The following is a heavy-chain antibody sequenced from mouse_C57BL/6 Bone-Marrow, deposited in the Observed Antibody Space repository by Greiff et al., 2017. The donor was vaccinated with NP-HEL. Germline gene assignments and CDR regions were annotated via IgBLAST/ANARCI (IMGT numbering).Heavy chain of an antibody. CDR3: ASYGY. CDR1: GFTFSDYG. J-gene: IGHJ2*01. D-gene: IGHD1-1*02. CDR2: ISSGSSTI. V-gene: IGHV5-17*01. Sequence: EVKVEESGGGLVKPGGSLKLSCAASGFTFSDYGMHWVRQAPEKGLEWVAYISSGSSTIYYADTVKGRFTISRDNAKNTLFLQMTSLRSEDTAMYYCASYGYWGQGTTLTVSS.